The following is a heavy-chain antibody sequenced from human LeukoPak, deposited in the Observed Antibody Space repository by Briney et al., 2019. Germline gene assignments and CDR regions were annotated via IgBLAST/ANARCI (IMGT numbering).Heavy chain of an antibody. CDR2: IYYSGST. Sequence: SETLSLTCAVYGGSFSHYYWGWIRQPPGKGLEWIGSIYYSGSTYYNPSLESRVTISVDTSKNQFSLKLSSVTAADTAVYYYATSGWYLLPGVYWGQGTLVTVSS. D-gene: IGHD6-19*01. CDR3: ATSGWYLLPGVY. CDR1: GGSFSHYY. J-gene: IGHJ4*02. V-gene: IGHV4-39*01.